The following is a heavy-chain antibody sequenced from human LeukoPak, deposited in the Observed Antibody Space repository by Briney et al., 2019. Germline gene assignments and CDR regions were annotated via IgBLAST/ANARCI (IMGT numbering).Heavy chain of an antibody. Sequence: GASVKVSCKASGYTFTGYYMHWVRQAPGQGLEWMGRINPNSGGTNYAQTFQGRVTMTRDTSITTAYLEVSRLRSDDTAVYYCARAAAAGTSHDAFDIWGQGTMVTVSS. CDR3: ARAAAAGTSHDAFDI. CDR2: INPNSGGT. V-gene: IGHV1-2*06. D-gene: IGHD6-13*01. CDR1: GYTFTGYY. J-gene: IGHJ3*02.